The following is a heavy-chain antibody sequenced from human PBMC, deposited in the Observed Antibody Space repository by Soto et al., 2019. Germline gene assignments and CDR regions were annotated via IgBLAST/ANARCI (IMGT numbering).Heavy chain of an antibody. D-gene: IGHD6-19*01. V-gene: IGHV1-69*13. CDR3: ASLAGRTYYYYYGMDV. J-gene: IGHJ6*02. CDR1: GGTFSSYA. CDR2: IIPIFGTA. Sequence: SVKVSCKASGGTFSSYAISWVRQAPGQGLEWMGGIIPIFGTANYAQKFQGRVTITADESTSTAYMELSSLRSEDTAVYYCASLAGRTYYYYYGMDVWGQGTTVTVSS.